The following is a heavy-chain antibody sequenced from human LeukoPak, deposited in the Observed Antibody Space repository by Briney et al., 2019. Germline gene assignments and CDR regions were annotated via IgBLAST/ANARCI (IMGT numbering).Heavy chain of an antibody. J-gene: IGHJ4*02. D-gene: IGHD2-2*01. CDR2: ITTYNGNT. CDR1: GYTFTNYE. Sequence: ASVKVSCKASGYTFTNYEISWVRQAPGQGLEWMGWITTYNGNTNYAQKLQDRVTMTTDTSTSTAYMELRSLRSDDTAVYYCARKYTSSWTLDYWGQGTLVTVFS. V-gene: IGHV1-18*01. CDR3: ARKYTSSWTLDY.